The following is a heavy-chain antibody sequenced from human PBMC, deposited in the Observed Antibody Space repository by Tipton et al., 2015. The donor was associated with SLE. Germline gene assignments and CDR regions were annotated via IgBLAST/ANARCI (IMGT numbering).Heavy chain of an antibody. CDR1: GASISSHY. D-gene: IGHD3-22*01. Sequence: PGLVKPSETLSLTCSVSGASISSHYWNWIRQPPGKGLEWIGNIYYSGSTNYNPSLQSRVIISVDTSKSQFSLKLSSVTAADTAVYYCAGETYYSYSSDLNAFDIWGQGTMVTVSS. CDR3: AGETYYSYSSDLNAFDI. CDR2: IYYSGST. J-gene: IGHJ3*02. V-gene: IGHV4-59*11.